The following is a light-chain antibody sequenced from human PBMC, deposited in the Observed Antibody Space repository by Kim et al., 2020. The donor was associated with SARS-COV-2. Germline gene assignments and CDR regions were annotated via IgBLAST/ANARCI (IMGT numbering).Light chain of an antibody. CDR1: SSDVGGYNY. V-gene: IGLV2-14*03. Sequence: GQPITISGSGTSSDVGGYNYVSWYQQYPGKAPKVLIFDVTKRPSGVSSRFSGSKSGNTAALTISGLQADDEADYYCTSYTTTSTFVFGPGTKVTVL. CDR3: TSYTTTSTFV. J-gene: IGLJ1*01. CDR2: DVT.